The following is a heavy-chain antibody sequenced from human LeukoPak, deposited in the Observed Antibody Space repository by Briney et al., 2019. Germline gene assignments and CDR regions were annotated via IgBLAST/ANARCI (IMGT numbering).Heavy chain of an antibody. CDR2: INSGGTYI. V-gene: IGHV3-21*01. J-gene: IGHJ5*02. CDR3: AKDPGSGDWFDP. D-gene: IGHD3-10*01. CDR1: GFIFPSYG. Sequence: PGGSLRLSCAASGFIFPSYGMTWVRQAPGKGLEWVSSINSGGTYIYYADSVKGRFTISRDNSKNTLYLQMNSLRAEDTAVYYCAKDPGSGDWFDPWGQGTLVTVSS.